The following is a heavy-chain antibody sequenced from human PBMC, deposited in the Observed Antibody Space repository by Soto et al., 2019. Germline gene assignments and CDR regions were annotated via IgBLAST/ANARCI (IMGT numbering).Heavy chain of an antibody. V-gene: IGHV1-69*02. J-gene: IGHJ5*02. CDR2: IIPILGIA. CDR1: GGTFSSYT. D-gene: IGHD4-17*01. CDR3: ARAPHYGDPGYNWFDP. Sequence: QVQLVQSGAEVKKPGSSVKVSCKASGGTFSSYTISWVRQAPGQGLEWMGRIIPILGIANYAQKFQGRVTITADKSMSTAYMELSSLRSEDTAVYYCARAPHYGDPGYNWFDPWGQGTLVTVSS.